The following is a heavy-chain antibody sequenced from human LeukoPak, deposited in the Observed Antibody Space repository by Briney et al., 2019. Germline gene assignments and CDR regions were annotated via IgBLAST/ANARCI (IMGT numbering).Heavy chain of an antibody. Sequence: SETLSLTCTVSGGSISSYYWSWIRQPPGKGLEWIGYIYYSGSTNYNPSLKSRVTISVDTSKNQFSLKLSSVTAADTAVCYCARHGYNAIFDYWGQGTLVTVSS. CDR1: GGSISSYY. J-gene: IGHJ4*02. CDR2: IYYSGST. D-gene: IGHD5-24*01. V-gene: IGHV4-59*08. CDR3: ARHGYNAIFDY.